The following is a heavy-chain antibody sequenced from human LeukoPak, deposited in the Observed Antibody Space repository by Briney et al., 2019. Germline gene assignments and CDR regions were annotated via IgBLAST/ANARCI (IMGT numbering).Heavy chain of an antibody. CDR3: AANEDSGSYYKDY. CDR1: GGSISSGSYY. Sequence: SETLSLTCTVSGGSISSGSYYWSWIRQPAGKGLEWIGRIYTSGSTNYNPSLKSRVTISVDTSKNQFSLKLSSVTAADTAVYYCAANEDSGSYYKDYWGQGTLVTVSS. CDR2: IYTSGST. J-gene: IGHJ4*02. D-gene: IGHD1-26*01. V-gene: IGHV4-61*02.